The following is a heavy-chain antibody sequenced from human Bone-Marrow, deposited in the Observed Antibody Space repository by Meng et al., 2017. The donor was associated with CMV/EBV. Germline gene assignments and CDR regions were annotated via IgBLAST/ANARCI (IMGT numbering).Heavy chain of an antibody. CDR1: GFTFRKFG. D-gene: IGHD1-26*01. Sequence: GGSLRLSCAASGFTFRKFGMHWARQAPGKGLEWVAYILYDGRNKYYADSVKDRFTVSRDNSKNTVYLQVNSLRVEDTAVYFCARALGATEGWFDPWGQGTLVTVSS. CDR3: ARALGATEGWFDP. CDR2: ILYDGRNK. V-gene: IGHV3-30*02. J-gene: IGHJ5*02.